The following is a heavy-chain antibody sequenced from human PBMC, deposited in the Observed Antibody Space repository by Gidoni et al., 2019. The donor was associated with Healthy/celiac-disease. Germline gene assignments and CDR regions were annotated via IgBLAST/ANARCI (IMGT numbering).Heavy chain of an antibody. V-gene: IGHV3-33*01. CDR3: ARDIGCSSTSCYTGGFDY. Sequence: QVQLVESGGGVVQPGRSLRLSCSASGFPFSSYCMHWVRQAPGKGLEWVAVIWYDGSNKYYADSVKGRFTISRDNSKNTLYLQMNSLRAEDTAVYYCARDIGCSSTSCYTGGFDYWGQGTLVTVSS. CDR1: GFPFSSYC. J-gene: IGHJ4*02. D-gene: IGHD2-2*02. CDR2: IWYDGSNK.